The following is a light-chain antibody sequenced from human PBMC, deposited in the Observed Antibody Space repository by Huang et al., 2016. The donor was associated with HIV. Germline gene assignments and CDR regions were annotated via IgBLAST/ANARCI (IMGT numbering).Light chain of an antibody. CDR3: QQLNSFL. J-gene: IGKJ3*01. CDR1: QGSNNY. V-gene: IGKV1-9*01. CDR2: AAS. Sequence: IQLTQSPSSLSASVGDRVTITCRASQGSNNYLAWYQQKPGKAPKLLIYAASTLQSGVPSRFSGSGSGTVFILTINNLQPEDFATYYCQQLNSFLFGPGTKVDIK.